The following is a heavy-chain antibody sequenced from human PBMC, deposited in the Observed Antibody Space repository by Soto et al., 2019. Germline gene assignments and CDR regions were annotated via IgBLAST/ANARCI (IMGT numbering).Heavy chain of an antibody. D-gene: IGHD3-10*01. Sequence: QLQLQESGPGLVKPSETLSLTCTVSGGSISSSSYYWGWIRQPPGKGLEWIGSIYYSGSTYYNPSLKSRVTISVDTSKNQFSLKLRSVTAADTAVYYCARQGDYYGSGSHDYWGQGTLVTVSS. CDR3: ARQGDYYGSGSHDY. CDR1: GGSISSSSYY. V-gene: IGHV4-39*01. J-gene: IGHJ4*02. CDR2: IYYSGST.